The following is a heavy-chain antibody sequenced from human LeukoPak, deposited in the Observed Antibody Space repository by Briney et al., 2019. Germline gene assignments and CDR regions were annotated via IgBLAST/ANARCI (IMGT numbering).Heavy chain of an antibody. CDR3: ARGSFEYFQH. CDR2: IYYSGST. J-gene: IGHJ1*01. CDR1: GATISSYY. Sequence: SETLSLTSAAAGATISSYYWRWIRHPPGEGRVWIGYIYYSGSTNYNPSLKSRVTISVDTSKNQCSLKLSSVTAADTAVYYCARGSFEYFQHWGQGTLVTVSS. V-gene: IGHV4-59*01.